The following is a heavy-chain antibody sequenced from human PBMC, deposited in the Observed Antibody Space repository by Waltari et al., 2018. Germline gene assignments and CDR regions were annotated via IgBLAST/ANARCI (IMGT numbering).Heavy chain of an antibody. Sequence: QVQLQESGPGLVKPSGTLSLTCAVSGGSISSSNWWSWVRQPPGKGLEWIGEISHSGSTNYNPSLKSRCTISVDKSKNQFSLKLSSVTAADTAVYYCARVPYYDILTGYYTGRYFDYWGQGTLVTVSS. V-gene: IGHV4-4*02. CDR2: ISHSGST. D-gene: IGHD3-9*01. J-gene: IGHJ4*02. CDR3: ARVPYYDILTGYYTGRYFDY. CDR1: GGSISSSNW.